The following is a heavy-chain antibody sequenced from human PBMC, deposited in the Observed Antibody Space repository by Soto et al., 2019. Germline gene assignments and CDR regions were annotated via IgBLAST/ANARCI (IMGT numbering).Heavy chain of an antibody. CDR1: GGSFSSGGFY. D-gene: IGHD3-3*01. CDR3: ARADFWSGYNYCMDV. Sequence: PSETLSLTCTVSGGSFSSGGFYWSWIRQHPGEGLEWIGYIYYTGSTYYNPSLKSRVSISVDLSKNQFSLSLTSVTAADTAVYYCARADFWSGYNYCMDVWGRGTTVTVSS. J-gene: IGHJ6*03. V-gene: IGHV4-31*03. CDR2: IYYTGST.